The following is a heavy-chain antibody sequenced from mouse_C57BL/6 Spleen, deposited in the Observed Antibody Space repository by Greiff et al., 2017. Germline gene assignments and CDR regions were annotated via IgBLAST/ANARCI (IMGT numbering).Heavy chain of an antibody. V-gene: IGHV1-69*01. CDR3: ARAGISAQAHDY. CDR1: GYTFTSYW. J-gene: IGHJ2*01. Sequence: QVQLKQPGAELVMPGASVKLSCKASGYTFTSYWMHWVKQRPGQGLEWIGEIDPSDSYTNYNQKFKGKSTLTVDKSSSTAYMQRSSLTSEDSAVYYCARAGISAQAHDYWGQGTTLTVSS. D-gene: IGHD3-2*02. CDR2: IDPSDSYT.